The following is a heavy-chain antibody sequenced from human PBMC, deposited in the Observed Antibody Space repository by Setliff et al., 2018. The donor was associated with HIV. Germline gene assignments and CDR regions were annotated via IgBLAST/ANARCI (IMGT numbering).Heavy chain of an antibody. V-gene: IGHV3-48*04. CDR1: GFTFSSYS. J-gene: IGHJ5*02. CDR3: ARDSRADILTGYYRGCFDP. D-gene: IGHD3-9*01. Sequence: GGSLRLSCAASGFTFSSYSMNWVRQAPGKGLEWVSYISGDTRIINYVDSVKGRFTISRDNGKNSLYLQMNSPRAEDTAVYYCARDSRADILTGYYRGCFDPWGQGTLVTVSS. CDR2: ISGDTRII.